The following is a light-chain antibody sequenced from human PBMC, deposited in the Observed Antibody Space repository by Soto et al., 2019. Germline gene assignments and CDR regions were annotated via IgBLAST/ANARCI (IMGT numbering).Light chain of an antibody. CDR3: SSYAGSNNVV. CDR1: SSDVGDYNY. V-gene: IGLV2-8*01. CDR2: EVS. J-gene: IGLJ2*01. Sequence: QSVLTQPPSASGSLGQSVTIPCTGTSSDVGDYNYVSWYQQHPGKVPKLMIYEVSKRPSGVPDRFSGSKSGNTASLTVSGLQAEDEADYYCSSYAGSNNVVFGGGTQLTVL.